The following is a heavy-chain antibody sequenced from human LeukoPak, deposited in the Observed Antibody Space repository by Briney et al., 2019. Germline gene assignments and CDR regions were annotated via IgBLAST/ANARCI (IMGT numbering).Heavy chain of an antibody. D-gene: IGHD3-22*01. CDR2: IYYSGRT. CDR1: GGSISSGGYY. J-gene: IGHJ4*02. Sequence: SETLSLTCTVSGGSISSGGYYWSWIRQQPGKGLEWIGYIYYSGRTYYNPSLKSRVTISVDTSKNQFSLKLSSVTAADTAVYYCARALANYYDSSGYYYGGDRFDYWGQGTLVTVSS. V-gene: IGHV4-31*03. CDR3: ARALANYYDSSGYYYGGDRFDY.